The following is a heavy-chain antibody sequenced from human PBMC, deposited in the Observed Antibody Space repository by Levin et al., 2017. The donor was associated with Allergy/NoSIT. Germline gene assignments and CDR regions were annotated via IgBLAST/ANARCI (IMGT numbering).Heavy chain of an antibody. CDR2: INGGGINI. V-gene: IGHV3-23*01. Sequence: GESLKISCATSGFIFNDYAMSWVRQAPGRGLEWVSSINGGGINIYYADSVKGRFIISRDNSKNTLYLQMNSLRVEDTATYYCARDSGGGNTIDYWGHGTLVTVSS. J-gene: IGHJ4*01. CDR1: GFIFNDYA. CDR3: ARDSGGGNTIDY. D-gene: IGHD3-16*01.